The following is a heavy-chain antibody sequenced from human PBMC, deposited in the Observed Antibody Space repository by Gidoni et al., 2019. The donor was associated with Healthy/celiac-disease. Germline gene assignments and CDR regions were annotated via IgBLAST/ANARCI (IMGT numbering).Heavy chain of an antibody. D-gene: IGHD4-17*01. CDR3: ARDRGGRHDYGDYYYYYYGMDV. V-gene: IGHV3-48*02. J-gene: IGHJ6*02. Sequence: EVQLVESGGGLVQPGGSLSLSCAASGCTFSSYSMNWVRQGPGKGLEWVSYSSSSSSTIYYADSVKGRFTISRDNAKNSLYLQMNSLRDEDTAVYYCARDRGGRHDYGDYYYYYYGMDVWGQGTTVTVSS. CDR2: SSSSSSTI. CDR1: GCTFSSYS.